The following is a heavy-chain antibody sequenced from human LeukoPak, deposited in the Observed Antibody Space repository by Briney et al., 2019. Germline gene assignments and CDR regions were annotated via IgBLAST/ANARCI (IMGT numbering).Heavy chain of an antibody. J-gene: IGHJ5*02. CDR2: INAGNGNT. CDR3: ARQRPSYYSRHNWFDP. CDR1: GYTFTSYA. D-gene: IGHD3-22*01. V-gene: IGHV1-3*01. Sequence: ASVKVSCKASGYTFTSYAMHWVRQAPGQRLEWMGWINAGNGNTKYSQKFQGRVTITRDTSASTAYMELSSLRSEDTAVYYCARQRPSYYSRHNWFDPWGQGTLVTVSS.